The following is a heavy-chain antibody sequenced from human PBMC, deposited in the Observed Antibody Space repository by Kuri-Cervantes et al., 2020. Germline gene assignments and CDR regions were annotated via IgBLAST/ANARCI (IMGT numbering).Heavy chain of an antibody. CDR3: AYGSGTGRNFEY. CDR1: GGSISSYY. J-gene: IGHJ4*02. V-gene: IGHV4-59*01. D-gene: IGHD3-10*01. Sequence: SCTVSGGSISSYYWSWIRQPPGKGLEWIGYIYYSGCTNYNPSLKSRVTISVDTSKNQFSLKLNSVTAAGTAVYCCAYGSGTGRNFEYWGQGTLVTVSS. CDR2: IYYSGCT.